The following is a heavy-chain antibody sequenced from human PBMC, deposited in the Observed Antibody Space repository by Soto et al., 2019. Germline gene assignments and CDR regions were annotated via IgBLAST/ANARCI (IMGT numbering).Heavy chain of an antibody. Sequence: QVQLVQSGAEEKKPGASVKVSCKASGYTFTNYAIHWVRQAPGQGLEWMGWINAGNGDTKYSQNFQGRLSITRDTSAGTAYMELSSLRFEDTAVHYCARVKVAEPDIPYFGMDVWGQGTTVTVSS. CDR3: ARVKVAEPDIPYFGMDV. D-gene: IGHD2-21*02. CDR2: INAGNGDT. J-gene: IGHJ6*02. V-gene: IGHV1-3*05. CDR1: GYTFTNYA.